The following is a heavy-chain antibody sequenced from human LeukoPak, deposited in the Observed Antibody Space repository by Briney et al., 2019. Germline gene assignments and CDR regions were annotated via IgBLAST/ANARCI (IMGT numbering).Heavy chain of an antibody. CDR1: GFTFSSYT. CDR3: ARRLGELDY. V-gene: IGHV3-64*01. CDR2: ISSSGGST. D-gene: IGHD3-16*01. Sequence: PGGSLRLSCAASGFTFSSYTMHWVRQAPGKGLEYVSAISSSGGSTYYANSVKGRFTISRDNSKNTLYLQMNSLRAEDTAVYYCARRLGELDYWGQGTLVIVSS. J-gene: IGHJ4*02.